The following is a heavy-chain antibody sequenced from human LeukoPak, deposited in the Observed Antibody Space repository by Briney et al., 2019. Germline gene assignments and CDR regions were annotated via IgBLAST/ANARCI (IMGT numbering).Heavy chain of an antibody. V-gene: IGHV1-2*02. Sequence: ASVKVSCKASGYTFTGYFMNWVRQAPGQGLEWMGWINPNSGGTNYAQKFQGRVTMTRDTSISTAYMELSKLRSDDTAVYYCTRDAGGGDCYSCPNWFDPWGQGTLVTVSS. D-gene: IGHD2-21*02. CDR1: GYTFTGYF. CDR3: TRDAGGGDCYSCPNWFDP. J-gene: IGHJ5*02. CDR2: INPNSGGT.